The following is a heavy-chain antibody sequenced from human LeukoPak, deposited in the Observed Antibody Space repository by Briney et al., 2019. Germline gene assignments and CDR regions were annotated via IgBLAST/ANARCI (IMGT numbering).Heavy chain of an antibody. V-gene: IGHV3-21*01. J-gene: IGHJ3*02. D-gene: IGHD2-2*01. CDR3: ARRYCSSTSCYYAFDI. CDR2: ISSSSSYI. CDR1: GFTFSSYS. Sequence: GGSPRLSCAASGFTFSSYSMNWVRQAPGKGLEWVSSISSSSSYIYYADSVKGRFTISRDNAKNSLYLQMNSLRAEDTAVYYCARRYCSSTSCYYAFDIWGQGTMVTVSS.